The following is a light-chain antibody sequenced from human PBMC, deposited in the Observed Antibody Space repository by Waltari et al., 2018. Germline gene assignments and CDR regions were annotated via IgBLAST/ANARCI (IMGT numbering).Light chain of an antibody. CDR3: SSYAGNNNVI. J-gene: IGLJ2*01. V-gene: IGLV2-8*01. CDR2: EVP. Sequence: QSALTQPPSASGSPGQSVTISCTGTSSDVGGYNYVSWYQQHPGKAPRLMIYEVPKRPSGVPDRFSGSKSGNTASRTVSGLRAEDEADYYCSSYAGNNNVIFGGGTRLTVL. CDR1: SSDVGGYNY.